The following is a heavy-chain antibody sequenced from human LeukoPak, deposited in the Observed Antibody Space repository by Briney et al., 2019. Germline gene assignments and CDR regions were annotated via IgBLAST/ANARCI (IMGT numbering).Heavy chain of an antibody. CDR3: RKEGETAMLTIDY. Sequence: GGSLRLSCAASGFTFSSYGMHWVRQAPGKGLEWVAFIRYDGSNKYYADSVKGRFTISRDNSKNTLYLQMNSLRAEDTAVYYCRKEGETAMLTIDYGGEEPLVTVSS. D-gene: IGHD5-18*01. CDR1: GFTFSSYG. J-gene: IGHJ4*02. V-gene: IGHV3-30*02. CDR2: IRYDGSNK.